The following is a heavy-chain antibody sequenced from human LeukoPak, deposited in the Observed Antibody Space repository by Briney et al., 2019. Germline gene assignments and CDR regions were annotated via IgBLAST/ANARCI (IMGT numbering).Heavy chain of an antibody. D-gene: IGHD1-26*01. Sequence: SETLSLTCAVSGDSITTTTYYWGWIRQSPGKGLEWIGSFYYGGNPYYNPSLKSRVTISVDTSKNQFSLKLTSVTSADTAAYYCTRHQSYQPHDYWGPGTLVTVSS. V-gene: IGHV4-39*01. CDR2: FYYGGNP. CDR1: GDSITTTTYY. J-gene: IGHJ4*02. CDR3: TRHQSYQPHDY.